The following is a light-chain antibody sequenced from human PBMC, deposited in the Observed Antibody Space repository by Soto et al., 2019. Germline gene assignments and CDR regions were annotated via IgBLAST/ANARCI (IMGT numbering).Light chain of an antibody. J-gene: IGKJ3*01. CDR3: QQRSNWPPLCT. CDR2: DAS. CDR1: QSVSSY. Sequence: EIVLTQSPATLSLSPGERATLSCRASQSVSSYLAWYQQKPGQAPRLLISDASNRATGIPARFSGSGSGTAVTLTIISLEPEDFAAYYCQQRSNWPPLCTFGPGTKVDIK. V-gene: IGKV3-11*01.